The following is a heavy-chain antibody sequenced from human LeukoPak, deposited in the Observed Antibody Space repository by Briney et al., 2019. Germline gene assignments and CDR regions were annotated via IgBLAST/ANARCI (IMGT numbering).Heavy chain of an antibody. D-gene: IGHD6-13*01. J-gene: IGHJ6*02. Sequence: SETLSLTCTVSCGSIRSYYWSWIRQPPGEGLEWSGYIYYSGSTNYNPSLKRQVTISVDTSKNQFSMKLSSVTAADPAVYYCARVSGIAAAGTFPYYYGMDVWGQGTTVTVSS. V-gene: IGHV4-59*01. CDR3: ARVSGIAAAGTFPYYYGMDV. CDR1: CGSIRSYY. CDR2: IYYSGST.